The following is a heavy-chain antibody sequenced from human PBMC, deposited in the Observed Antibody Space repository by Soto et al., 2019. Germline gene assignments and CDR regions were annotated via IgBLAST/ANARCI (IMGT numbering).Heavy chain of an antibody. J-gene: IGHJ4*02. CDR1: GFTFSSYG. CDR3: AKQADRAVIIGPFDY. D-gene: IGHD3-10*01. Sequence: GSLRLSCAASGFTFSSYGMHWVRQAPGKGLEWVAVISYDGSNKYYADSVKGRFTISRDNSKNTLYLQMNSLRAEDTAVYYCAKQADRAVIIGPFDYWGQGTLVTVPQ. V-gene: IGHV3-30*18. CDR2: ISYDGSNK.